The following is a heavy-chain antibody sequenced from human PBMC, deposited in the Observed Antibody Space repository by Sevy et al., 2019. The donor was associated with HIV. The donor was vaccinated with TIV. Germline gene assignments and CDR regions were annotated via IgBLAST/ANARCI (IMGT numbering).Heavy chain of an antibody. D-gene: IGHD2-8*01. CDR1: RFTFSNAW. CDR2: IKSKTDGGTT. Sequence: GGSLRLSCAASRFTFSNAWMSWVRQAPGKGLEWVGRIKSKTDGGTTDYAAPVKGRFTISRDDSKNTLYLQMNSLKTEDTAVYYCTTDPSIPRYCTNGVCYSVPFDYWGQGTLVTVSS. CDR3: TTDPSIPRYCTNGVCYSVPFDY. J-gene: IGHJ4*02. V-gene: IGHV3-15*01.